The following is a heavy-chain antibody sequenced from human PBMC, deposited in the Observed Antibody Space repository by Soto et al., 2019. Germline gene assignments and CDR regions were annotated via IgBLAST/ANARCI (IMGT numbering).Heavy chain of an antibody. CDR2: ISHDGSNE. CDR3: AKAKGGSGSYYYYYAMDV. Sequence: GGSLRLSCAASGFTFSSYAMHWVRQAPGKGLEWVAVISHDGSNEYYADSVKGRFTISRDNSKNTLYLQMVSLRTEDTAVYYCAKAKGGSGSYYYYYAMDVWGQGTTVTVSS. J-gene: IGHJ6*02. D-gene: IGHD1-26*01. CDR1: GFTFSSYA. V-gene: IGHV3-30*04.